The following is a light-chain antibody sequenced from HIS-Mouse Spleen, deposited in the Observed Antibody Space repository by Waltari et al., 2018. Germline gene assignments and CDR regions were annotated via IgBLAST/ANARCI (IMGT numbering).Light chain of an antibody. J-gene: IGKJ4*01. CDR3: QRTYNAPPT. Sequence: DXXLTHSPSPXSAXXXDRVTLTCRASQGISSYLNXYRQKPGKVPKLLIYSASNLQSGVPSRFSGSGSGTDFTLTISSLQPEDVATYYGQRTYNAPPTFGGGTKVEIK. V-gene: IGKV1-27*01. CDR1: QGISSY. CDR2: SAS.